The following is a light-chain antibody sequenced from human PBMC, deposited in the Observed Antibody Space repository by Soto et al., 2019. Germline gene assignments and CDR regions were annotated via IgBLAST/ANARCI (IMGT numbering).Light chain of an antibody. CDR2: GNN. Sequence: QSVLTQPPSVSGAPGQRVTISCTGSSSNIGAGYDVHWYKQLPGTAPKLLIFGNNNRPSGVPDRFSGSKFGPSASLAITGFQDDDEADYYCQSYDRSLSGTVLGGGTKLTVL. CDR3: QSYDRSLSGTV. V-gene: IGLV1-40*01. CDR1: SSNIGAGYD. J-gene: IGLJ3*02.